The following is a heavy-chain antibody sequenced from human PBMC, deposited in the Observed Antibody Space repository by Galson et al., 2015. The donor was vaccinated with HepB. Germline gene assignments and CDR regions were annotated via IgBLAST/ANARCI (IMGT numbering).Heavy chain of an antibody. V-gene: IGHV3-23*01. CDR3: AKVAAAGNIYYYYYGMDV. Sequence: SLRLSCAASGFTFSSYAMSWVRQAPGKGLEWVSAISGSGGSTYYADSVKGRFTISRDNSKNTLYLQMNSLRAEDTAVYYCAKVAAAGNIYYYYYGMDVWGQGTTVTVSS. CDR1: GFTFSSYA. J-gene: IGHJ6*02. D-gene: IGHD6-13*01. CDR2: ISGSGGST.